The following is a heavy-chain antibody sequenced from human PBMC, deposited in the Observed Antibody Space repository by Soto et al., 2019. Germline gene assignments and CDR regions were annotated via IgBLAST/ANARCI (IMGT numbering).Heavy chain of an antibody. J-gene: IGHJ4*02. CDR2: IWYDGSKD. CDR3: ARDDYSNTYSLYYLDF. V-gene: IGHV3-33*01. CDR1: GFTFSRYG. Sequence: QVQLVESGGGVVQPGRSLRLSCAASGFTFSRYGMHWVRQAPGKGLEWVAVIWYDGSKDYYADSVKGRFTISRDNSKNTLYLKMNSLRAEATAVYYCARDDYSNTYSLYYLDFGGQGTLVTVSS. D-gene: IGHD5-12*01.